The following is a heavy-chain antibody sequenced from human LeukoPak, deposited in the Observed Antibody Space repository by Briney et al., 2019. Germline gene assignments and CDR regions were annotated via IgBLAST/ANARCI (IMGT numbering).Heavy chain of an antibody. Sequence: PSETLSLTCAVYGGSFSGYYWSWVRQPPGKGLEWIGEINHSGSTNYNPSLKSRVTISVDTSKNQFSLKLSSVTAADTAVYYCARAAITMVRGARVLLDYWGQGTLVTVSS. V-gene: IGHV4-34*01. CDR2: INHSGST. J-gene: IGHJ4*02. CDR1: GGSFSGYY. D-gene: IGHD3-10*01. CDR3: ARAAITMVRGARVLLDY.